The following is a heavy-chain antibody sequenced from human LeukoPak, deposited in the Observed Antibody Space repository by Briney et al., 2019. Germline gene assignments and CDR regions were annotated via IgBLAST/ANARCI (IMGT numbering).Heavy chain of an antibody. J-gene: IGHJ4*02. CDR3: ARSARGYYQPSQY. V-gene: IGHV1-69*13. Sequence: GASVKVSCKASGYTFTSYGISWVRQAPGQGLEWMGGIIPIFGTANYAQKFQGRVTITADESTSTAYMELSSLRSEDTAVYYCARSARGYYQPSQYWGQGTLVTVSS. D-gene: IGHD3-22*01. CDR1: GYTFTSYG. CDR2: IIPIFGTA.